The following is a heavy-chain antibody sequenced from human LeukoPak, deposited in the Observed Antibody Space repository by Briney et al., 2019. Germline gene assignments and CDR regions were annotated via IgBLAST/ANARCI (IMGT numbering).Heavy chain of an antibody. D-gene: IGHD6-19*01. CDR2: ISGSSGII. J-gene: IGHJ3*02. CDR3: ARVWAAVAGRGAFDI. V-gene: IGHV3-48*01. Sequence: TGGSLRLSCAASGFTFNTYTMNWVRQAPGKGLEWVSYISGSSGIIDYADSVRGRFTISRDNAKNSLYLQMNSLRAEDTAVYYCARVWAAVAGRGAFDIWGQWTMVTVSS. CDR1: GFTFNTYT.